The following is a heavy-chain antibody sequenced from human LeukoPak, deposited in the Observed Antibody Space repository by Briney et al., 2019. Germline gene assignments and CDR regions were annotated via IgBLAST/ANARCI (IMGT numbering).Heavy chain of an antibody. Sequence: GGSLRLSCAASGFTVSSNYMSWVRQAPGKGLEWVSVIYSGGSTYYADSVKGRFTISRDNSKNTLYLQMNSLRAEDTAVYYCARAGDYSENDYWGQGTLVTVSS. D-gene: IGHD4-11*01. CDR2: IYSGGST. CDR3: ARAGDYSENDY. V-gene: IGHV3-53*01. CDR1: GFTVSSNY. J-gene: IGHJ4*02.